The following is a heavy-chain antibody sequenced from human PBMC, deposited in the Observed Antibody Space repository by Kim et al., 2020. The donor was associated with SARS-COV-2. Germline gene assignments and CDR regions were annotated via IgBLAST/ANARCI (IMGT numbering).Heavy chain of an antibody. CDR1: GGTFSSYA. CDR2: IIPIFGTA. Sequence: SVKVSCKASGGTFSSYAISWVRQAPGQGLEWMGGIIPIFGTANYAQKFQGRVTITADESTSTAYMELSSLRSEDTAVYYCAREVPGYCSSTSCPYFDYWGQGTLVTVSS. V-gene: IGHV1-69*13. D-gene: IGHD2-2*01. CDR3: AREVPGYCSSTSCPYFDY. J-gene: IGHJ4*02.